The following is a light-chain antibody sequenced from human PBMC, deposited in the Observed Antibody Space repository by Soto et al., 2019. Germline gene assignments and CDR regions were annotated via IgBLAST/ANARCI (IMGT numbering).Light chain of an antibody. J-gene: IGKJ1*01. V-gene: IGKV1-5*01. CDR3: QQYNSVSPWT. CDR1: QSISSW. CDR2: DAS. Sequence: KQMSKSLSTLSATVGDRVTITCRASQSISSWLAWYQQKPGKAPKLLIYDASSLESGVPSRFSDSGSGTEFTLTISSLQPDDFATYYCQQYNSVSPWTFGQGGKVDI.